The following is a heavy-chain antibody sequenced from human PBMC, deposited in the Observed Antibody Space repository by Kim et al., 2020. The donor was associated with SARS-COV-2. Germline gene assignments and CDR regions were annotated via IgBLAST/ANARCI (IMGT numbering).Heavy chain of an antibody. J-gene: IGHJ6*02. CDR3: ARSEYKNYYGSGSYHYYYYYGMDV. CDR1: GGSFSGYY. V-gene: IGHV4-34*01. D-gene: IGHD3-10*01. CDR2: INHSGST. Sequence: SETLSLTCAVYGGSFSGYYWSWIRQPPGKGLEWIGEINHSGSTTYNPSLKSRVTISVDTSKNQFSLKLRSVTAADTAVYYCARSEYKNYYGSGSYHYYYYYGMDVWGQGTTVTVSS.